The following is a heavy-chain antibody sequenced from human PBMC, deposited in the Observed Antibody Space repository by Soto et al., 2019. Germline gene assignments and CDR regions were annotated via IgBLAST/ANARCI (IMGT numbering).Heavy chain of an antibody. J-gene: IGHJ6*02. CDR2: IIPIFGTA. Sequence: SVKVSCKASGGTFSSYAISWVRQAPGRGLEWMGGIIPIFGTANYAQKFQGRVTITADESTSTAYMELSSLRSEDTAVYYCAREGLGVGATWSSYYYYGMDVWGQGTTVTVSS. V-gene: IGHV1-69*13. CDR3: AREGLGVGATWSSYYYYGMDV. D-gene: IGHD1-26*01. CDR1: GGTFSSYA.